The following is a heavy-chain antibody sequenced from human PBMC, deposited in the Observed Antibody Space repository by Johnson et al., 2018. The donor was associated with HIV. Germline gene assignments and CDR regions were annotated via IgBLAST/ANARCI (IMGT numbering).Heavy chain of an antibody. Sequence: VQLVESGGGLVKPGGSLRLSCAASGFTFDDYGMSWVRQAPGKGLEWVSAISGSGGSTYYADSVKGRFTISRDNSKNTLYLQMNSLRAEDTAVYYCARAWKSAFDIWGQGTVVTVSS. V-gene: IGHV3-23*04. J-gene: IGHJ3*02. CDR3: ARAWKSAFDI. CDR2: ISGSGGST. D-gene: IGHD1-1*01. CDR1: GFTFDDYG.